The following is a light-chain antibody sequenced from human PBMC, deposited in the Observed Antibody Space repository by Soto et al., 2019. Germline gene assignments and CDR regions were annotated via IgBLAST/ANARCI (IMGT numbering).Light chain of an antibody. V-gene: IGKV1-39*01. J-gene: IGKJ4*01. Sequence: DIKLTQSPSSLSASVGDRVTITCRASLRISKYLNWYQQKPGKAPKLLIYGASTLQSGVPSRFSGSGSGTDFPPPTTILHPEYAATYFCQQIHSTTRIFGGGT. CDR3: QQIHSTTRI. CDR1: LRISKY. CDR2: GAS.